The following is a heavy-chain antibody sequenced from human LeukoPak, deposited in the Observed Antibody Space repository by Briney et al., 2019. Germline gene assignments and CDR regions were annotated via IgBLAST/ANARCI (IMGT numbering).Heavy chain of an antibody. Sequence: SGPTLVNPTQTLTLTCTFSGFSLSTSDVAVGWIRQPPGKALEWLALIYWNDVKRYSPSLKSRLTITKDTSKNQVVLTVINMDPVDTATYYCARGQVFDYWGQGILVAVSS. V-gene: IGHV2-5*01. D-gene: IGHD3-10*01. CDR1: GFSLSTSDVA. CDR2: IYWNDVK. J-gene: IGHJ4*02. CDR3: ARGQVFDY.